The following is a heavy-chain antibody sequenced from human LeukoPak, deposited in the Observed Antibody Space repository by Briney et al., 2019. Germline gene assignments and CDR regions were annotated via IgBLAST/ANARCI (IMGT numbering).Heavy chain of an antibody. Sequence: PSETLSLTCAVSGYSISSGYYWGWIRQPPGKGLEWIGSMHHSGKAYYNPSLRSRVTIPLDTSKNQLSVNLISVTAADTAVYYCAREWYCSSTSCHYYFEYWGQGTLVTVSS. J-gene: IGHJ4*02. CDR1: GYSISSGYY. CDR2: MHHSGKA. V-gene: IGHV4-38-2*02. D-gene: IGHD2-2*01. CDR3: AREWYCSSTSCHYYFEY.